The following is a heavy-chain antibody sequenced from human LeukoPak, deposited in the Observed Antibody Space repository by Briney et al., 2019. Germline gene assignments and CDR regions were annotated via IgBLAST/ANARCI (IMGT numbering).Heavy chain of an antibody. D-gene: IGHD5-12*01. Sequence: ASVKVSCKASGYTFTSYDINWVRQATGQGLERMGWMNPNSGNAGYTQKFQGRVTMTRNTSISTAYMELSSLRSEDTAVYYCARGSSALREYSGYDQDYWGQGTLVTVSS. V-gene: IGHV1-8*01. CDR1: GYTFTSYD. CDR2: MNPNSGNA. CDR3: ARGSSALREYSGYDQDY. J-gene: IGHJ4*02.